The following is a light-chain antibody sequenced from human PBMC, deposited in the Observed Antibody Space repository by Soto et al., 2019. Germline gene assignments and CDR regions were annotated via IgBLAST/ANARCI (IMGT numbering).Light chain of an antibody. Sequence: PGERVTLSCRASQCVSNNYLAWYQQKPCQAPRLLIYGASSRATGIADRFSGGGSGTDFTLTISRLEPEHFAVYYCQQYGSSPPWTFGQGTKVDIK. V-gene: IGKV3-20*01. CDR1: QCVSNNY. J-gene: IGKJ1*01. CDR3: QQYGSSPPWT. CDR2: GAS.